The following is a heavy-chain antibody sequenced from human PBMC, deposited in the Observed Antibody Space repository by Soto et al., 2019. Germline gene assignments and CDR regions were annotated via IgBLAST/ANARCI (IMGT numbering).Heavy chain of an antibody. J-gene: IGHJ6*01. D-gene: IGHD6-25*01. V-gene: IGHV1-69*12. Sequence: QVQLVQSGAEVKTPGSSVKVSCKDSGGTFSNYALISWVRQAPGQGLEWMGGIIPTDATVNYAQNLHGRITITADESKSTAYMDLGRLRSEDTAVYYWARDLLGCGYTYGAVWGQWTTVTVSS. CDR3: ARDLLGCGYTYGAV. CDR1: GGTFSNYA. CDR2: IIPTDATV.